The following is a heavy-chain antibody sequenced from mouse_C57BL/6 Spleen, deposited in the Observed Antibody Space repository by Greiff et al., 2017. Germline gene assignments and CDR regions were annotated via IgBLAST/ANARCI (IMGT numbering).Heavy chain of an antibody. CDR2: INPGSGGT. CDR3: ARDYSNSYYAMDY. V-gene: IGHV1-54*01. D-gene: IGHD2-5*01. J-gene: IGHJ4*01. Sequence: QLQLKQSGAELVRPGTSVKVSCKASGYAFTNYLIEWVKQRPGQGLEWIGVINPGSGGTNYNEKFKGKATLTADKSASTAYMQLSSLTSEDSAVYFCARDYSNSYYAMDYWGQGTSVTVSS. CDR1: GYAFTNYL.